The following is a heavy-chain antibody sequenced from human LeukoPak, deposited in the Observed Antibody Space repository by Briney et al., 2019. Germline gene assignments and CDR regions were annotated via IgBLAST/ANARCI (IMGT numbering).Heavy chain of an antibody. V-gene: IGHV4-61*02. D-gene: IGHD4-17*01. CDR1: GGSISSGSYY. CDR2: TYTSGST. CDR3: AREDYANAFDI. Sequence: SETLSLTCTVSGGSISSGSYYWSWIRQPAGKGLEWIGRTYTSGSTNYNPSLKSRVTISVDTSKNQFSLKLSSVTAADTAVYYCAREDYANAFDIWGQGTMVTVSS. J-gene: IGHJ3*02.